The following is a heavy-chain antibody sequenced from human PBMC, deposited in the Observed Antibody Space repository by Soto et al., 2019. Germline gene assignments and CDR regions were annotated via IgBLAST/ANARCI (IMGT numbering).Heavy chain of an antibody. J-gene: IGHJ3*02. CDR1: GFTFSSYA. V-gene: IGHV3-64D*06. CDR2: ISSNGGST. CDR3: VKTLENAFDX. D-gene: IGHD3-3*01. Sequence: GGSLRVSCSASGFTFSSYAMHWVRQAPGKGLEYVSAISSNGGSTYYAYSVKVRFAISRDNSKNTLYLKMSSLRAEETAVYYCVKTLENAFDXWGRVTMVTVS.